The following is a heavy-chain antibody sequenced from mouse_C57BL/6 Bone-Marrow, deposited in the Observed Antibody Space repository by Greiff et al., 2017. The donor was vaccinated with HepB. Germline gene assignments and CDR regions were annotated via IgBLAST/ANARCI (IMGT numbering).Heavy chain of an antibody. CDR2: ISSGGDYI. J-gene: IGHJ2*01. V-gene: IGHV5-9-1*02. CDR1: GFTFSSYA. Sequence: EVQRVESGEGLVKPGGSLKLSCAASGFTFSSYAMSWVRQTPEKRLEWVAYISSGGDYIYYADTVKGRFTISRDNARNTLYMQMSSLKSEDTAMYYCTREVGYDYEGYFDYWGQGTTLTVSS. D-gene: IGHD2-4*01. CDR3: TREVGYDYEGYFDY.